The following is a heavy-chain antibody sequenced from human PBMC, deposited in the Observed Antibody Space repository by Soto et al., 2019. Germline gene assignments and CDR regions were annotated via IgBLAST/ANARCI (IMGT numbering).Heavy chain of an antibody. J-gene: IGHJ6*02. D-gene: IGHD3-10*01. V-gene: IGHV3-53*01. Sequence: GGSLRLSCAASGFTVSSNYMSWVRQAPGKGLEWVSVIYSGGSTYYADSVKGRFTISRDNSKNTLYLQMNSPRAEDTAVYYCARAGRLYGMDVWGQGTTVTVSS. CDR1: GFTVSSNY. CDR2: IYSGGST. CDR3: ARAGRLYGMDV.